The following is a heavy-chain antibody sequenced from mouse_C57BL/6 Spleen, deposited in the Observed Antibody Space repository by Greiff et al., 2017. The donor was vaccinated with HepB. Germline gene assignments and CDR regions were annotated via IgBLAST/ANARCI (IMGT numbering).Heavy chain of an antibody. V-gene: IGHV1-59*01. J-gene: IGHJ1*03. CDR2: IDPSDSYT. Sequence: VQLQQPGAELVRPGTSVKLSCKASGYTFTSYWMHWVKQRPGQGLEWIGVIDPSDSYTNYNQKFKGKATLTVDKSSSTAYMQLSSLTSEDSAVYYCARGGDYHWYFDVWGTGTTVTVSS. D-gene: IGHD2-4*01. CDR1: GYTFTSYW. CDR3: ARGGDYHWYFDV.